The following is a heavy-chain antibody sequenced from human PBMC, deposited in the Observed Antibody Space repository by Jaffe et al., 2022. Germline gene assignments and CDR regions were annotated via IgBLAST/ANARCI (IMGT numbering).Heavy chain of an antibody. D-gene: IGHD3-16*01. CDR1: GFTFSSYW. CDR3: ARDGFGFRNDAFDI. V-gene: IGHV3-7*05. CDR2: IKQDGSEK. Sequence: EVQLVESGGGLVQPGGSLRLSCAASGFTFSSYWMSWVRQAPGKGLEWVANIKQDGSEKYYVDSVKGRFTISRDNAKNSLYLQMNSLRAEDTAVYYCARDGFGFRNDAFDIWGQGTMVTVSS. J-gene: IGHJ3*02.